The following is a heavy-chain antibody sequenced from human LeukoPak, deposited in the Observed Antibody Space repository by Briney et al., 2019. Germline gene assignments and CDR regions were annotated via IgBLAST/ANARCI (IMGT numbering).Heavy chain of an antibody. Sequence: TGGSLRLSCAASGFTFSSYGMHWVRQAPGKGLEWVAVIWYDGSNKYYADSVKGRFTISRDNSKNTLYLQMNSLRAEDTAVYYCAREFRGSSWLTYFDYWGQGTLVTVSS. CDR3: AREFRGSSWLTYFDY. V-gene: IGHV3-33*01. CDR2: IWYDGSNK. J-gene: IGHJ4*02. D-gene: IGHD6-13*01. CDR1: GFTFSSYG.